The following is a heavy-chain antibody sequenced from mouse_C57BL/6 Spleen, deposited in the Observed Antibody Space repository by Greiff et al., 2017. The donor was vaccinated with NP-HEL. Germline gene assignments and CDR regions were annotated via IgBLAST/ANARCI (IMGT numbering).Heavy chain of an antibody. Sequence: EVKLVESGGGLVKPGGSLKLSCAASGFTFSDYGMHWVRQAPEKGLEWVAYISSGSSTIYYADTVKGRFTLSRDNAKNSLFLQMTSLRAEDTAMYYSARRGLGSSDAMDYWGQGTSVTVSS. CDR3: ARRGLGSSDAMDY. V-gene: IGHV5-17*01. J-gene: IGHJ4*01. CDR2: ISSGSSTI. D-gene: IGHD4-1*01. CDR1: GFTFSDYG.